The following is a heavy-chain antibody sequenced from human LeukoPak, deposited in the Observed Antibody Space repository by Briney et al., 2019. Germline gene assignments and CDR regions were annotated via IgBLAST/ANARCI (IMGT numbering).Heavy chain of an antibody. Sequence: PSQTLSLTCTVSGGSISSGSYYWSWIRQPAGKGLEWIGRIYTSGSTNYNPSLKSRVTISVDTSKNQFSLKLSSVTAADTAVYYCARDRCSSTSCYSNLMDVWGKGTTVTVSS. D-gene: IGHD2-2*02. CDR3: ARDRCSSTSCYSNLMDV. J-gene: IGHJ6*03. CDR1: GGSISSGSYY. V-gene: IGHV4-61*02. CDR2: IYTSGST.